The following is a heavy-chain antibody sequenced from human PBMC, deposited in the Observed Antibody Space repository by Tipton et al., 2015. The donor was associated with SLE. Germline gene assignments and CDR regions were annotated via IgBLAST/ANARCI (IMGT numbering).Heavy chain of an antibody. CDR3: AVGYCSSVSCQREYFQH. D-gene: IGHD2-2*01. CDR1: GYSISSGYY. CDR2: IYHSGSI. V-gene: IGHV4-38-2*02. Sequence: TLSLTCTVSGYSISSGYYWGWIRQPPGKGLEWIGTIYHSGSIYYNPSLKSRVTISVDTSKNQFSLKLNSVTAADTAVYYCAVGYCSSVSCQREYFQHWGQSTLVTVSS. J-gene: IGHJ1*01.